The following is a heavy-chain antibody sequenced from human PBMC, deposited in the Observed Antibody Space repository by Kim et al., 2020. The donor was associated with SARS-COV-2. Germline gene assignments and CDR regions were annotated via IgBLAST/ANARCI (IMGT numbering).Heavy chain of an antibody. D-gene: IGHD3-10*01. CDR2: NYYSGST. CDR1: GASISRYY. Sequence: SETLSLTCTVSGASISRYYWSWIRQPPGKGLEWIGYNYYSGSTNYTPSLKSRGTISVDTSKNQSSLRLSSVTAADTAVYYCARDISGGSGAYFDHWGQGTLVTTSS. CDR3: ARDISGGSGAYFDH. J-gene: IGHJ4*02. V-gene: IGHV4-59*01.